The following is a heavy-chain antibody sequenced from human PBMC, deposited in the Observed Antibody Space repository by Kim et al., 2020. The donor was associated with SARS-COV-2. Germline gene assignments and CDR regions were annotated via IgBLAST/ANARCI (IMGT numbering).Heavy chain of an antibody. CDR3: ARGRAGVVPSPVLGLGPYYEYFIMDV. Sequence: SETLSLTCAVYGGSFSGYYWSWIRQSPFKGLELIGDINHSGAISHNPSLKSRLTISMDTSKNQFSLKLTSVTAADTAFYYCARGRAGVVPSPVLGLGPYYEYFIMDVWGHGTAVTVAS. CDR2: INHSGAI. J-gene: IGHJ6*02. V-gene: IGHV4-34*01. CDR1: GGSFSGYY. D-gene: IGHD3-3*01.